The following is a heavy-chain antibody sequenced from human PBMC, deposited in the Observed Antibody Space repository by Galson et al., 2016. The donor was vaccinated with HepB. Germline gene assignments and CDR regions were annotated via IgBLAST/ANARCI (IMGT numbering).Heavy chain of an antibody. CDR2: IYHSGST. Sequence: SETLSLTCVVSGGSISSSTWWSWVRQPPGKGLEWIGEIYHSGSTNYNPSLKSRVTISLDMSKNQFSLKLRSVTAADTAVYYCARDRTLFGVVTALWYWGQGTQVTVSS. V-gene: IGHV4-4*02. CDR1: GGSISSSTW. J-gene: IGHJ4*02. D-gene: IGHD3-3*01. CDR3: ARDRTLFGVVTALWY.